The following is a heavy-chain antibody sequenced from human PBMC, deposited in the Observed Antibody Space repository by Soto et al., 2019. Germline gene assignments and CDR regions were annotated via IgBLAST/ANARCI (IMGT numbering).Heavy chain of an antibody. CDR1: GFTFSSYA. V-gene: IGHV3-23*01. CDR2: ISGSGGST. D-gene: IGHD3-10*01. J-gene: IGHJ6*03. Sequence: GGSLRLSCAASGFTFSSYAMSWVRQAPGKGLEWVSAISGSGGSTYYADSVKGRFTISRDNSKNTLYLQMNSLRAEDTAVYYCATQLEGYYGSGSPYYMDVWGKGTTVTVSS. CDR3: ATQLEGYYGSGSPYYMDV.